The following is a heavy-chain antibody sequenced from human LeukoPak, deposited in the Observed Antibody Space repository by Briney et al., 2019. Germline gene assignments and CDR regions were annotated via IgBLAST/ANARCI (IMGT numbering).Heavy chain of an antibody. D-gene: IGHD5-12*01. Sequence: GGSRRVSCAASGFTFSSYAMSWVRQAPGKGLEWVSAISGSGGSTYYADSVKGRFTISRDNSKNTLYLQMNSLRAEDTAVYYCAKDSGSGFDYWGQGTLVTVSS. V-gene: IGHV3-23*01. CDR1: GFTFSSYA. CDR2: ISGSGGST. CDR3: AKDSGSGFDY. J-gene: IGHJ4*02.